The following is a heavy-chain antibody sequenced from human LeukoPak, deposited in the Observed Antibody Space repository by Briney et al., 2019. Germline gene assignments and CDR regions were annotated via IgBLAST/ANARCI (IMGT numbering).Heavy chain of an antibody. CDR3: ARDGGGDIVVAFAFDI. CDR1: GFTFSNYW. J-gene: IGHJ3*02. V-gene: IGHV3-7*05. CDR2: INQDGSEK. Sequence: GGSLRLSCAASGFTFSNYWMSWVRQAPGKGLEWVAHINQDGSEKYYVDSVKGRFTISRDNAKNSLYLQMNSLRDEDTAVYYCARDGGGDIVVAFAFDIWGQGTMVTVSS. D-gene: IGHD2-15*01.